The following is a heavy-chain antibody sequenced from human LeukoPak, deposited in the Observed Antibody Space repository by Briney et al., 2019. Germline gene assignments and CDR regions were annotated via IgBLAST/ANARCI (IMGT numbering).Heavy chain of an antibody. J-gene: IGHJ4*02. D-gene: IGHD3-22*01. CDR2: ISGSGGST. V-gene: IGHV3-23*01. Sequence: GGSLRLSCAASGFTFSSYAMSWVRQAPGKGLEWVSAISGSGGSTYYADSVKGRFTISRDNSKNTLYLQMNSLGAEDTAVYYCATHMTYYYDSSGYYLDYWGQGTLVTVSS. CDR1: GFTFSSYA. CDR3: ATHMTYYYDSSGYYLDY.